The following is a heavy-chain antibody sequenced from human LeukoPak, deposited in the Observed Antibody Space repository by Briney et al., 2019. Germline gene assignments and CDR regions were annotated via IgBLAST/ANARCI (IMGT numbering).Heavy chain of an antibody. CDR2: MNPNSGNT. Sequence: GASVKVSCKASGYTFTSYDINWVRQATGQGLEWMGWMNPNSGNTGYAQKFQGRVTITRNTSISTAYMELSSLRSEDTAVYYCARGSCGVLDMDVWGKGTTVTVSS. J-gene: IGHJ6*03. CDR1: GYTFTSYD. D-gene: IGHD2-8*01. CDR3: ARGSCGVLDMDV. V-gene: IGHV1-8*03.